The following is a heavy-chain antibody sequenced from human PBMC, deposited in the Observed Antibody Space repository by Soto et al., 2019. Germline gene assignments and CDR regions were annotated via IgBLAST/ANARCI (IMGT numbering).Heavy chain of an antibody. V-gene: IGHV4-39*01. CDR3: ARQPLHRVGSSISTLDI. CDR2: VSFGRDT. Sequence: QLQESGPGLVKPSETLSLTCTVSGASIISSNSYWAWIRQSPGTGLEWIGSVSFGRDTYFNPYLQSRLTISADTSKNEISLNLNSVTAADTAVYYCARQPLHRVGSSISTLDIWGQGTVVTVSS. CDR1: GASIISSNSY. J-gene: IGHJ3*02. D-gene: IGHD1-26*01.